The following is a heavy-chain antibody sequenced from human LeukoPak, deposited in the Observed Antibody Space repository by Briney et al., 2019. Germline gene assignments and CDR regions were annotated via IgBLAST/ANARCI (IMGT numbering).Heavy chain of an antibody. J-gene: IGHJ4*02. D-gene: IGHD6-13*01. V-gene: IGHV1-18*01. CDR3: ARDNTDSSSWYTDFDY. CDR1: GYTFTSYG. Sequence: ASVKVSCKASGYTFTSYGISWVRQAPGQGLEWMGWISAYNGNTNCAQKLQGRVTMTTDTSTSTAYMELRSLRSDDTAVYYCARDNTDSSSWYTDFDYWGQGTLVTVSS. CDR2: ISAYNGNT.